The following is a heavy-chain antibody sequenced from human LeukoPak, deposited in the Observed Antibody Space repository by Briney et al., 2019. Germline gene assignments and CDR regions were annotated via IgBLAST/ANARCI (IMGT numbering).Heavy chain of an antibody. CDR3: ARVPTHYYGMGV. D-gene: IGHD1-1*01. CDR1: GGSISSGGYS. CDR2: IYTSGST. J-gene: IGHJ6*02. V-gene: IGHV4-61*02. Sequence: SQTLSLTCAVSGGSISSGGYSWSWIRQPPGKGLEWIGRIYTSGSTNYNPSLKSRVTMSVDTSKNQFSLKLSSVTAADTAVYYCARVPTHYYGMGVWGQGTTVTVSS.